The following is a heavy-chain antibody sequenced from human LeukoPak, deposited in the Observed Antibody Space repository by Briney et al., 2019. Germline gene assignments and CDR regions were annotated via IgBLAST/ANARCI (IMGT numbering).Heavy chain of an antibody. J-gene: IGHJ6*04. CDR2: IKSKTDGGTT. V-gene: IGHV3-15*01. Sequence: PGGSLRLSCAASGFTFSNAWMSWVRQAPGKGLEWVGRIKSKTDGGTTDYAAPVKGRFTISRDDSKNTLYLQMNSLRAEDTAVYYCARDGYYGSGSYSYYYGMDVWGKGTTVTVSS. CDR1: GFTFSNAW. CDR3: ARDGYYGSGSYSYYYGMDV. D-gene: IGHD3-10*01.